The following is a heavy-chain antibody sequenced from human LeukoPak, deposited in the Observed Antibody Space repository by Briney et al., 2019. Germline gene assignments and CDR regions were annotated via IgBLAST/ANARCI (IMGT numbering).Heavy chain of an antibody. CDR1: GDSISSGDYY. CDR3: ARGPYSYDSSGAFDI. D-gene: IGHD3-22*01. Sequence: SETLSLTCTVSGDSISSGDYYWSWIRQPAGKGLEWIGRISSSGSTNYNPSLKSRVTISVDTSKNQFSLKLSSVTAADTAVCFCARGPYSYDSSGAFDIWGQGTMTVSS. CDR2: ISSSGST. J-gene: IGHJ3*02. V-gene: IGHV4-61*02.